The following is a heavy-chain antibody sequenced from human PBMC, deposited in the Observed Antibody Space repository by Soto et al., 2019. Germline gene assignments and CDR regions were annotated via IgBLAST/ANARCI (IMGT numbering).Heavy chain of an antibody. CDR1: GFTVSSNY. Sequence: EVQLVESGGGLVQPGGSLRLSCAASGFTVSSNYMSWVRQAPGKGLEWVSVIYSGGSTYYADSVKGRFTISRHNSKNTMYLQMNSLRAEDTAVYYCARAALQVPAAPFDYWGQGTLVTVSS. CDR3: ARAALQVPAAPFDY. V-gene: IGHV3-53*04. J-gene: IGHJ4*02. D-gene: IGHD2-2*01. CDR2: IYSGGST.